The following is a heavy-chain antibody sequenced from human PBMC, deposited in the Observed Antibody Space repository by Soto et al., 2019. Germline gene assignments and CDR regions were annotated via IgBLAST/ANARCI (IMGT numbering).Heavy chain of an antibody. D-gene: IGHD3-10*01. CDR1: GGSISGSSYY. CDR2: IYYSGST. CDR3: ARVPIRGAFGSNTVDY. Sequence: QLQLQESGPGLVKPSETLSLTCTVSGGSISGSSYYWGWIRQPPGKGLEWIGSIYYSGSTYYNPSLKSRVTISVDTSKNQFSLKLSSVTAADTAVYYCARVPIRGAFGSNTVDYWGQGTLVTVSS. V-gene: IGHV4-39*01. J-gene: IGHJ4*02.